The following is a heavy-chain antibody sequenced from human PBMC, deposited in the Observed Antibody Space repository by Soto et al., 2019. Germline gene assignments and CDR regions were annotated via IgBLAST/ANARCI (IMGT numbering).Heavy chain of an antibody. CDR1: GGTFSSYA. V-gene: IGHV1-69*13. CDR2: IIPIFGTA. CDR3: ARGGRSSSSYYYYGMDV. D-gene: IGHD6-6*01. J-gene: IGHJ6*02. Sequence: SVKVSCKASGGTFSSYAISWVRQAPGQGLEWMGGIIPIFGTANYAQKFQGRVTITADESTSTAYMELSSLRSEDTAVYYCARGGRSSSSYYYYGMDVWGQGTTVTVSS.